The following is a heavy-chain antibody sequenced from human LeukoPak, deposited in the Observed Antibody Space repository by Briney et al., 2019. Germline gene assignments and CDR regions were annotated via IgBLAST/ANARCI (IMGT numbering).Heavy chain of an antibody. CDR1: GGSFSGYY. CDR3: ARDHLTNSGSSFDP. Sequence: PSETLSLTCAVYGGSFSGYYWSWFRQPSGKGLEWIGEINHSGSTNYNPSLKSRVTISVDTSKNQFSLKLSSVTAADTAVYYCARDHLTNSGSSFDPWGQGTLVTVSS. D-gene: IGHD1-26*01. J-gene: IGHJ5*02. V-gene: IGHV4-34*01. CDR2: INHSGST.